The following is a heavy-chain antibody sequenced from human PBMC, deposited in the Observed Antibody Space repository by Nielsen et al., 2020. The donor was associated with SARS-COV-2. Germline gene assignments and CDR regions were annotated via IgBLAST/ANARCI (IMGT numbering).Heavy chain of an antibody. CDR3: ARESGTVTTFGFDP. D-gene: IGHD4-17*01. V-gene: IGHV3-7*03. J-gene: IGHJ5*02. CDR2: IKQDGSEK. CDR1: GFTFSSYW. Sequence: GGSLRLFCAASGFTFSSYWLSWVRQAPGKGLEWVANIKQDGSEKYYVDSVKGRFTISRDNAKNSLYLQMNSLRAEDTAVYYCARESGTVTTFGFDPWGQGTLVTVSS.